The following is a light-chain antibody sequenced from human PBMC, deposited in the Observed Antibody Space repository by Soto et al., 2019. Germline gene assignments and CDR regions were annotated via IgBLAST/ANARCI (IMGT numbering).Light chain of an antibody. V-gene: IGKV1-9*01. Sequence: DIHLTQSPSFTSASVGDRVTGTCRASQDISTYLAWFQQKPGKAPQLLVYPASTLQGGVPSRFSGRGSGTEFSLTISSLQPEDFATYYCQQLRTYPYTFGQGTKVDIK. J-gene: IGKJ2*01. CDR1: QDISTY. CDR2: PAS. CDR3: QQLRTYPYT.